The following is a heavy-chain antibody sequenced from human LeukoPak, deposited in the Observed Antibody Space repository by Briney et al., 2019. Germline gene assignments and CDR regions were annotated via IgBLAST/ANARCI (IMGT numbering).Heavy chain of an antibody. CDR3: ARDWGYYYYYGMDV. CDR1: GITLSNYG. V-gene: IGHV3-23*01. D-gene: IGHD3-16*01. J-gene: IGHJ6*02. Sequence: GGSLRLSCAVSGITLSNYGMSWVRQAPGKGLEWVAGISDSGGRTNYADSVKGRFTISRDNPKNTLYLQMNSLRAEDTAVYYCARDWGYYYYYGMDVWGQGTTVTVSS. CDR2: ISDSGGRT.